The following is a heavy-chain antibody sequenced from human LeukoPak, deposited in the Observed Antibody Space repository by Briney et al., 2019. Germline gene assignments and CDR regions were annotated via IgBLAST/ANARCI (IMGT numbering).Heavy chain of an antibody. CDR2: ISYDGSNK. Sequence: PGGSLRLSCAASGFTFSCYAMHWVRQAPGTGLEWVAVISYDGSNKYYADSVKGRFTISRDNSKNTLYLQMNSLRAEDTAVYYCARAASGSYSWFDPWGQGTLVTVSS. J-gene: IGHJ5*02. CDR3: ARAASGSYSWFDP. CDR1: GFTFSCYA. D-gene: IGHD3-10*01. V-gene: IGHV3-30-3*01.